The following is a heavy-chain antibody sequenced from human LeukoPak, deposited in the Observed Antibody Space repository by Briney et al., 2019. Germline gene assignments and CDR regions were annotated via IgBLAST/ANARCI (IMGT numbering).Heavy chain of an antibody. CDR2: ISYDGSNK. CDR1: GFTFSSYG. V-gene: IGHV3-30*18. J-gene: IGHJ4*02. Sequence: PGRSLRLSCAASGFTFSSYGMHWVRQAPGKGLKWVAVISYDGSNKYYADSVKGRFTISRDNSKNTLYLQMNSLRAEDTAVYYCVKTVGATSYWGQGTLVTVSS. CDR3: VKTVGATSY. D-gene: IGHD1-26*01.